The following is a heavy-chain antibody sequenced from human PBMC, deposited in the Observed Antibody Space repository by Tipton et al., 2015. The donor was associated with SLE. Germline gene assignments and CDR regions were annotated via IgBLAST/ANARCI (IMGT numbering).Heavy chain of an antibody. CDR1: GGSLSSDSYY. CDR3: ARGHSGSYYFVY. D-gene: IGHD1-26*01. CDR2: IYYSGST. V-gene: IGHV4-61*01. J-gene: IGHJ4*02. Sequence: TLSLTCTVSGGSLSSDSYYWSWIRQPPGKGLEWIGNIYYSGSTNNNPSLKSRVTISVDTSKNQFSLKLSSVTAADTALYYCARGHSGSYYFVYWRQGTPVTVSS.